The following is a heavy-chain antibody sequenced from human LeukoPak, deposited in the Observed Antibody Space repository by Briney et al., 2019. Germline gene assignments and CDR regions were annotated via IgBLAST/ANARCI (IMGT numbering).Heavy chain of an antibody. J-gene: IGHJ4*02. V-gene: IGHV1-2*02. Sequence: ASVKVSCKASGYTFTGYYMHWVRQAPGQGLEWMGWINPNSGGTNYAQKFQGRVTMTRDTSISTAYMELSRLRSDDTAVYYCARASDYYGSGIFYWGQGTLVTVSP. D-gene: IGHD3-10*01. CDR3: ARASDYYGSGIFY. CDR1: GYTFTGYY. CDR2: INPNSGGT.